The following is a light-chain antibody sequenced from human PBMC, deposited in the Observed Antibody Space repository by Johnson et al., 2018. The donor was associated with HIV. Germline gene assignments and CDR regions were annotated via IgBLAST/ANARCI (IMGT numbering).Light chain of an antibody. V-gene: IGLV1-51*01. CDR2: ENN. CDR1: SSNIGKNY. Sequence: QSALTQPPSVSAAPGQKVTISCSGSSSNIGKNYVSWYQQLPGTAPKLLIYENNKRPSGIPDRFSGSKSGTSATLGITGLQTGDEADYYCGTWDTSLSTYVFGTVTKVTVL. J-gene: IGLJ1*01. CDR3: GTWDTSLSTYV.